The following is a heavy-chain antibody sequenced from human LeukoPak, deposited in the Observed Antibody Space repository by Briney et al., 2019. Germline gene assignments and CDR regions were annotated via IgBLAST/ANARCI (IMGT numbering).Heavy chain of an antibody. Sequence: GESLKISCAASEFTFSSYAMSWVRQAPGKGLEWVAVIAFDGTNKYYADSVKGRFTISRDNSKNTLYLQMNSLRAEDTAVYYCAKGTGGDYVPWVDYWGQGTLVTVSS. D-gene: IGHD4-17*01. CDR2: IAFDGTNK. V-gene: IGHV3-30*18. CDR3: AKGTGGDYVPWVDY. CDR1: EFTFSSYA. J-gene: IGHJ4*02.